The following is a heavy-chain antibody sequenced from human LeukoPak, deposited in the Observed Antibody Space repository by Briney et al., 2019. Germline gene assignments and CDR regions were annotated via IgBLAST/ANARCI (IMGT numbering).Heavy chain of an antibody. D-gene: IGHD3-10*01. CDR1: GFTFGDYA. V-gene: IGHV3-49*04. J-gene: IGHJ4*02. Sequence: SGGSLRLSCTASGFTFGDYAMSWVRQAPGKGLEWVGFIRSKAYGGTTEYAASVKGRFTISRDDSKSIAYLQMNSLKTEDTAVYYCTRPSGSLHFDYWGQGTLVTVSS. CDR2: IRSKAYGGTT. CDR3: TRPSGSLHFDY.